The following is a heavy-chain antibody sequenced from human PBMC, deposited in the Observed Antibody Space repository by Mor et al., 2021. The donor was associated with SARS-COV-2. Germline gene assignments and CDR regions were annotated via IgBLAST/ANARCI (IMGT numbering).Heavy chain of an antibody. J-gene: IGHJ3*01. V-gene: IGHV3-74*01. D-gene: IGHD2-2*01. CDR3: ARRVPLGYCSSPTCYEDAF. CDR2: IYDDGSAT. Sequence: VRQAPGKGLVWVSRIYDDGSATSYAESVKGRFIISRDNAKNTLYLQMNSLRVEDTALYYCARRVPLGYCSSPTCYEDAF.